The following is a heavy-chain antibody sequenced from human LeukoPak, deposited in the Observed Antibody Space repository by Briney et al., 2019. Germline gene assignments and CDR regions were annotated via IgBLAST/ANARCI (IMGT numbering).Heavy chain of an antibody. CDR3: ARVRYYYGSGSHRAEYFQH. CDR1: GGSFSGYY. Sequence: SETLSLTCAVYGGSFSGYYWSWIRQPPGKGLEWIGEINHSGSTNYNPSLKSRVTISVDTSKNQFSLKLSSVTAADTAVYYCARVRYYYGSGSHRAEYFQHWGQGTLVTVSS. V-gene: IGHV4-34*01. J-gene: IGHJ1*01. CDR2: INHSGST. D-gene: IGHD3-10*01.